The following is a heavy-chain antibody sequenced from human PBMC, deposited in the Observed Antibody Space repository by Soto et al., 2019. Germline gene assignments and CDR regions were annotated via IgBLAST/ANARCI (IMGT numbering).Heavy chain of an antibody. V-gene: IGHV3-11*06. CDR3: ARDGGSSGSYYFDY. CDR2: ISSSSSYT. D-gene: IGHD6-19*01. J-gene: IGHJ4*02. Sequence: PWGSLRLSCAASGFTFSDYYMSWIRQAPGKGLEWVSYISSSSSYTNYADSVKGRFTISRDNAKNSLYLQMNSLRAEDTAVYYCARDGGSSGSYYFDYWGQGTLVTVSS. CDR1: GFTFSDYY.